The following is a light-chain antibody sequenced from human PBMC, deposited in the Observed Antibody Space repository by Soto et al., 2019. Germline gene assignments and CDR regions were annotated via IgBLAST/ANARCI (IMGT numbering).Light chain of an antibody. CDR1: QTISSY. CDR2: AAS. J-gene: IGKJ4*01. CDR3: QQSFSTPLT. Sequence: DIQMTQSPSSLTASVGHRVTITCRASQTISSYLNWYQQKPGKDPKLLIFAASSLQSGVPSRFSGSGSGTDFTFTIGSLQPEDFATYFCQQSFSTPLTFGGGTKVDIK. V-gene: IGKV1-39*01.